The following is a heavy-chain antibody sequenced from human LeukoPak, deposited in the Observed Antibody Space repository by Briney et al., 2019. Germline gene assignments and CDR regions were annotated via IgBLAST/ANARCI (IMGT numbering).Heavy chain of an antibody. J-gene: IGHJ4*02. V-gene: IGHV4-61*01. Sequence: PSETLSLTCTVSGGSVSSGSYYWSWLRQPPGKGLEWIGYIYYSGSTNYNPSLKSRVTISVDTSKSQFSLKLSSVTAADTAVYYCARVVSGSYFDYWGQGTLVTVSS. CDR2: IYYSGST. CDR1: GGSVSSGSYY. D-gene: IGHD1-26*01. CDR3: ARVVSGSYFDY.